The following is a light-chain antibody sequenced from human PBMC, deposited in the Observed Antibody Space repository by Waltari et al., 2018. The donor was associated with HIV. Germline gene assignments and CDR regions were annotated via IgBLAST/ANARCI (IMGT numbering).Light chain of an antibody. CDR2: DDA. Sequence: SYVLTQPPSVSVAPGQTAMITCGGNNIGSKTVQWYQQKPGQAPILVIYDDADRPSGIPERFSGSNAGNTATLTISRVEAGDEADYVCQVWDGNSDHQVFGGGTKLTVL. V-gene: IGLV3-21*02. CDR1: NIGSKT. J-gene: IGLJ3*02. CDR3: QVWDGNSDHQV.